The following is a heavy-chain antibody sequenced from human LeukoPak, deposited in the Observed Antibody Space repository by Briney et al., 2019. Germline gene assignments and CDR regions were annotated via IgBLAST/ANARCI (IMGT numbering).Heavy chain of an antibody. D-gene: IGHD3-3*01. CDR1: GFIVSTNY. J-gene: IGHJ6*02. Sequence: PGGSLRPSCAASGFIVSTNYMTWVRQAPRKGLEWVSIIYSDGSTYCADSVKGRFTISIDNSKNTLYLQMNSLGAEDTAVYYCARDRFNGMDVWGQGTTVTVFS. CDR2: IYSDGST. CDR3: ARDRFNGMDV. V-gene: IGHV3-66*01.